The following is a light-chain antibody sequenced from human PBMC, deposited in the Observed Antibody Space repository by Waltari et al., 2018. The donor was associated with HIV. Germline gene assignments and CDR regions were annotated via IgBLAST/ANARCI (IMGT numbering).Light chain of an antibody. CDR1: QIISSW. CDR3: QQYARFSRT. J-gene: IGKJ1*01. V-gene: IGKV1-5*03. CDR2: QAS. Sequence: DNQLTQSPSSLSASVGERAPITCRASQIISSWLAWYQQKPGTAPTLLVDQASTLESGVPSRCGGSGSGTDFTLTISSLQPDDFVTYCCQQYARFSRTFGQGTKVEVK.